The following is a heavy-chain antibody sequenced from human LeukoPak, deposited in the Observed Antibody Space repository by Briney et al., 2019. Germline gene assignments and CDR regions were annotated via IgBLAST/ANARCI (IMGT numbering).Heavy chain of an antibody. V-gene: IGHV1-2*02. J-gene: IGHJ5*02. CDR1: GYTFTGYY. CDR2: NNPNSGGT. Sequence: ASVKVSCKASGYTFTGYYMHWVRQAPGQGLEGMGWNNPNSGGTHYAQKFQGRVTMTRDTSISTAYMELSRLRSDDTAVYYCARALIEYQLLSGFDPWGQGTLVTVSS. CDR3: ARALIEYQLLSGFDP. D-gene: IGHD2-2*01.